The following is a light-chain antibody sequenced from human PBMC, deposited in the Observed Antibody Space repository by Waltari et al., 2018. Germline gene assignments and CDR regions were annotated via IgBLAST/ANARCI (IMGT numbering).Light chain of an antibody. CDR2: EAS. J-gene: IGKJ5*01. CDR3: QHRGNWPLLA. V-gene: IGKV3-11*01. CDR1: KSVGRS. Sequence: ATLACAPAERASLTSRAIKSVGRSSAWHQRKPGQAPRRLIDEASDRATGTPARFSSSGSGTDFTLTISSLEPEDFAVYYCQHRGNWPLLAFGQGTRLE.